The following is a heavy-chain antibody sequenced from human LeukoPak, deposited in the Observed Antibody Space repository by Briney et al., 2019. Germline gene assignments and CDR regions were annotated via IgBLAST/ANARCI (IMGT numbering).Heavy chain of an antibody. J-gene: IGHJ5*02. CDR1: GGSISSYY. Sequence: SETLSLTCTVSGGSISSYYWSWIRQSPGKGLECIGYIHYTGSTNYNPSLKSRVTISVETSKNQFSLKLKSVTAADTAVYYCARGLYITIFGVVIIPVSWFDPWGQGTLVSVSS. CDR3: ARGLYITIFGVVIIPVSWFDP. CDR2: IHYTGST. D-gene: IGHD3-3*01. V-gene: IGHV4-59*12.